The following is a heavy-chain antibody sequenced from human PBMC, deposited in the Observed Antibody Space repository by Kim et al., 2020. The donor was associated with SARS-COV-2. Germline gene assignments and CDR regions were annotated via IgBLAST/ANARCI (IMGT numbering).Heavy chain of an antibody. J-gene: IGHJ5*02. D-gene: IGHD6-13*01. V-gene: IGHV3-23*01. Sequence: DSVKGRFTISRVNSKNALYLQMNSLRAEDTAVYYCAKGHSSSWPNWFDPWGQGTLVTVSS. CDR3: AKGHSSSWPNWFDP.